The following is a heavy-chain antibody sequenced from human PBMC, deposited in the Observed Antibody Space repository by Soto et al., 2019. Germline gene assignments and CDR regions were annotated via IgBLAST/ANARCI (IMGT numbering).Heavy chain of an antibody. V-gene: IGHV1-3*01. D-gene: IGHD7-27*01. Sequence: GASVKVSCKASGYTFTGYAMHWVRQAPGQRLEWMGWINAGNGNTKYSQKFQGRVTITRDTSTSTAYMELSSLRSEDTAVYYCARDPPWGSNWFDPWGQGTLVTVSS. CDR2: INAGNGNT. CDR3: ARDPPWGSNWFDP. J-gene: IGHJ5*02. CDR1: GYTFTGYA.